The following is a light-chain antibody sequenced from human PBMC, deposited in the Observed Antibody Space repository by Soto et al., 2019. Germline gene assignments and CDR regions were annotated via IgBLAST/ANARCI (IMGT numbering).Light chain of an antibody. V-gene: IGLV2-8*01. J-gene: IGLJ2*01. CDR3: SSYAGSNTFVV. Sequence: QSALTQPPSASGSPGQSVTISCTGNSSDVGGYNYVSWYQQHPGKAPKLMIYEVSKRPSGVPDRFSGSKSGNTASLTVSGLQAEDEADYYCSSYAGSNTFVVFGGGTKLTVL. CDR1: SSDVGGYNY. CDR2: EVS.